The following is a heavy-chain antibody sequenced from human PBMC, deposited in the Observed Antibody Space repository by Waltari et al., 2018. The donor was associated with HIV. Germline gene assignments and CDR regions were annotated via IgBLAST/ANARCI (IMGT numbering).Heavy chain of an antibody. V-gene: IGHV3-48*03. CDR1: GFTLSSYE. J-gene: IGHJ3*02. CDR2: ISMNGSTT. Sequence: EVQLVQSGGGLGQPGGSLRLYCAASGFTLSSYEMNWVRQAPGKGLEWVSYISMNGSTTYYADSVKGRFTISKAKNSLYLQMNSLRAEDTAVYYCARDIQDDYGDAGAFDIWGQGTMITVSS. D-gene: IGHD4-17*01. CDR3: ARDIQDDYGDAGAFDI.